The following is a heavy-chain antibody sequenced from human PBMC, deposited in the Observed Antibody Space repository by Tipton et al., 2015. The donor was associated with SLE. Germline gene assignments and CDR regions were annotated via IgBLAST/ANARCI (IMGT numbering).Heavy chain of an antibody. CDR2: IYHSGST. CDR1: GGSFSGYY. V-gene: IGHV4-34*01. J-gene: IGHJ3*02. Sequence: TLSLTCAVYGGSFSGYYWSWIRQPPGKGLGWIGSIYHSGSTYYNPSLKSRVTISVDTSKNQFSLKLSSVTAADTAVYYCARDPPGMIVPAAIADAFDIWGQGTMVTVSS. CDR3: ARDPPGMIVPAAIADAFDI. D-gene: IGHD2-2*01.